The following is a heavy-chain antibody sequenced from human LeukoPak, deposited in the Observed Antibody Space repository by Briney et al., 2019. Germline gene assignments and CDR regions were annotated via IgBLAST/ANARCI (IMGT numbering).Heavy chain of an antibody. V-gene: IGHV3-7*01. CDR2: IKQDGSEK. CDR3: ARDLIHSGSSALDY. J-gene: IGHJ4*02. Sequence: GGSLRLSCAASGFTFSSYWMSWVRQAPGKGLEWVANIKQDGSEKYYVDSVKGRFTISRDNAKNSQYLQMNSLRAEDTAVYYCARDLIHSGSSALDYWGQGTLVTVSS. CDR1: GFTFSSYW. D-gene: IGHD1-26*01.